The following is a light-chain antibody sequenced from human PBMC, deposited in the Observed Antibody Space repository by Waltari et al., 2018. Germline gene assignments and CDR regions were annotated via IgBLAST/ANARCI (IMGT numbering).Light chain of an antibody. CDR3: QQYTNWPLYS. Sequence: EIVMTQSPVTLSVSPGESATLSCRASENIISNLAWYQQRPGQAPRRPSYGASIRLTGIPARFTGSGSGTEFTLTISTLQSDDFAVYYCQQYTNWPLYSFGQGTRLEI. CDR2: GAS. V-gene: IGKV3-15*01. CDR1: ENIISN. J-gene: IGKJ2*01.